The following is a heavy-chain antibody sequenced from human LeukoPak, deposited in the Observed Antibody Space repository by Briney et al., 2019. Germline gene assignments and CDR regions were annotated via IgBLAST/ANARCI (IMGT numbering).Heavy chain of an antibody. D-gene: IGHD3-10*01. CDR3: ARVPGGFGEGVFDY. V-gene: IGHV3-48*03. CDR2: ISSSGSTI. CDR1: GFTFSSYE. J-gene: IGHJ4*02. Sequence: HPGGSLRLSCAASGFTFSSYEMNWVRQAPGKGLEWVSYISSSGSTIYYADSVKGRFTTSRDNAKNSLYLQMNSLRAEDTAVYYCARVPGGFGEGVFDYWGQGTLVTVSS.